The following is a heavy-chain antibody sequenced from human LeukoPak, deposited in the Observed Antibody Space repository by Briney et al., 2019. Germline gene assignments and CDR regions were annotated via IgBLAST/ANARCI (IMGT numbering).Heavy chain of an antibody. CDR1: GFTFSSYS. V-gene: IGHV3-21*01. Sequence: GGSLRLXCAASGFTFSSYSMNWVRQAPGKGLEWVSSISSSSSYTYYADSVKGRFTISRDNAKNSLYLQMNSLRAEDTAVYYCARADILTGYYNGFDYWGQGTLVTVSS. D-gene: IGHD3-9*01. CDR3: ARADILTGYYNGFDY. J-gene: IGHJ4*02. CDR2: ISSSSSYT.